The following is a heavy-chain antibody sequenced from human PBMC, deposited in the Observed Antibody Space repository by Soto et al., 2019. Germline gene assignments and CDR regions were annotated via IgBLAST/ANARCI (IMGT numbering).Heavy chain of an antibody. CDR2: LNSDGSTT. CDR1: GFTFSTYW. V-gene: IGHV3-74*01. D-gene: IGHD3-16*01. CDR3: ARGLKGYYGMDV. J-gene: IGHJ6*02. Sequence: EVQLVESGGGIVQSGGSLRLSCAASGFTFSTYWMHWVRQAPGKGLVWVSRLNSDGSTTNYADSVKGRFTISRDNARDTVYLQMNSLGAEDRAVYYCARGLKGYYGMDVWGQGTTVTVAS.